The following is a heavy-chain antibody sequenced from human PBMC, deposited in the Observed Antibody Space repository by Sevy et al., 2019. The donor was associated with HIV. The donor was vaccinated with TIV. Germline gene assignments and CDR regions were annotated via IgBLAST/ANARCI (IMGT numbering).Heavy chain of an antibody. CDR2: ISSNSDHI. CDR1: GFIFNSYS. V-gene: IGHV3-21*01. D-gene: IGHD6-19*01. CDR3: AREHSPSFGLVLRGWFDP. J-gene: IGHJ5*02. Sequence: GGSLRLSCAASGFIFNSYSMNWVRQAPGKGLEWVSFISSNSDHIYYADSVRGRFTISGDNAKNSLFLHMNSLRAEDTAVYYCAREHSPSFGLVLRGWFDPWGQGTPVTVSS.